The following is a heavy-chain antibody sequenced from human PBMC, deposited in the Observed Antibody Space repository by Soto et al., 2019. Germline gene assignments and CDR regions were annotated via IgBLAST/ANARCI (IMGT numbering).Heavy chain of an antibody. V-gene: IGHV3-23*01. D-gene: IGHD5-12*01. Sequence: EVQLLESGGGLVQPGGSLRLSCAASGFTFSNYVMTWVRQAPGKGLEWVSGDTGSGGNTYYADSVMGRFTISRDKSKNTLYLQMISLRAEDTAVYYCSKAQYSGYAVSLNLDSWGQGALVTVSS. CDR3: SKAQYSGYAVSLNLDS. CDR2: DTGSGGNT. J-gene: IGHJ4*02. CDR1: GFTFSNYV.